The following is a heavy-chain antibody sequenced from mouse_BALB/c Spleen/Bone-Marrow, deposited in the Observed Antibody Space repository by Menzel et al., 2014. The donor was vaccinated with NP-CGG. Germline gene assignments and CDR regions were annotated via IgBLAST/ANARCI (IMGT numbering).Heavy chain of an antibody. D-gene: IGHD3-3*01. V-gene: IGHV1S81*02. CDR2: INPSNGGT. CDR3: TREGTFFAY. J-gene: IGHJ3*01. Sequence: QVQLQQSGAELVKPGASVKLSCKSSGYTFTSYYMYWVKQRPGQGLEWIGGINPSNGGTNCNEKFKSKATLTVDKSSSTAYMQLSSLTSEDSAVYYCTREGTFFAYWGQGTLVTVSA. CDR1: GYTFTSYY.